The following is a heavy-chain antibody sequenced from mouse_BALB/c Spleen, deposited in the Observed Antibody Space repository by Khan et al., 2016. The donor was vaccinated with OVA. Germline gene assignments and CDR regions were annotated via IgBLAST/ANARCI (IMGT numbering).Heavy chain of an antibody. CDR2: IDPANGDT. CDR1: DFNIKDTY. J-gene: IGHJ3*01. CDR3: ATLYGSPFTY. V-gene: IGHV14-3*02. Sequence: EVQLQESGAELVKPGASVKLSCTASDFNIKDTYIHWVKERPEQGPEWIGRIDPANGDTKYDPKFQGKATITADTSSNTAYLQLSSLTSEDTAVYYCATLYGSPFTYWGQGTRVTVSA. D-gene: IGHD2-1*01.